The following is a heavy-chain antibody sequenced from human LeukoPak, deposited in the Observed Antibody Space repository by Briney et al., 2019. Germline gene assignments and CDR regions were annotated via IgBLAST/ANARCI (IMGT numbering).Heavy chain of an antibody. CDR3: ARVQSGYDV. J-gene: IGHJ6*04. D-gene: IGHD3-22*01. CDR2: IKQDGSEK. Sequence: GGSLRLSCAASGFTFSNAWMSWVRQAPGKGLEWVANIKQDGSEKYYVDSVKGRFTISRDNAKNSLYLQMNSLRAEDTAVYYCARVQSGYDVWGKGTTVTVSS. V-gene: IGHV3-7*01. CDR1: GFTFSNAW.